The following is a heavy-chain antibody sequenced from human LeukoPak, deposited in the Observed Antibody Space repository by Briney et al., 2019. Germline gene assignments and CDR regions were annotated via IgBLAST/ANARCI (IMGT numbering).Heavy chain of an antibody. Sequence: SETLSLTCTVSGGSISSYYWSWIRQPAGKGLEWIGRIYTSGSTNYNPSLKSRVTMSVDTSKNQFSLKLSSVTAADTAVYYCARMYYDILTGAYYFDYWGQGTLATVSS. CDR3: ARMYYDILTGAYYFDY. D-gene: IGHD3-9*01. CDR1: GGSISSYY. CDR2: IYTSGST. J-gene: IGHJ4*02. V-gene: IGHV4-4*07.